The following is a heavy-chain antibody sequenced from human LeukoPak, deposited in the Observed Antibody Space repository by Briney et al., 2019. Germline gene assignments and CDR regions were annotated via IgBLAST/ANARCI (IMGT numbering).Heavy chain of an antibody. V-gene: IGHV4-38-2*02. CDR3: TRGNSDNFPPYIDY. J-gene: IGHJ4*02. Sequence: SETLSLTCSVSGYSISSGNYWGLIRQPPGKGLEWIGSIYHSGSTYYNPSLKSRVTMSVDTSKNQFSLKLRSVTAADTALYYCTRGNSDNFPPYIDYWGQGTLVTVSS. D-gene: IGHD4-23*01. CDR1: GYSISSGNY. CDR2: IYHSGST.